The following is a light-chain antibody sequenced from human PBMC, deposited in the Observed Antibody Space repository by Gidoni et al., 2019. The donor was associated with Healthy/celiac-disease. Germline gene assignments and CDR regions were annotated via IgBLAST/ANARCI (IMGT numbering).Light chain of an antibody. Sequence: DIQMTQAPSALSASVGDRVTITCRASQSISSYVTWYQQKPGNAPTLLIYAASSLQSGVPSRFSGSGSGTDFTLTISSLQPEDFATYYCQQSYSTLYTFGQGTKLEIK. CDR1: QSISSY. CDR2: AAS. CDR3: QQSYSTLYT. V-gene: IGKV1-39*01. J-gene: IGKJ2*01.